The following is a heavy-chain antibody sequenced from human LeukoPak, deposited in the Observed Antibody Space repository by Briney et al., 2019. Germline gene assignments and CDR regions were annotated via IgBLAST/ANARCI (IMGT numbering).Heavy chain of an antibody. J-gene: IGHJ4*02. Sequence: GGSLRLSCAASGFTFSSYSMNWVRQAPGKGLEWVSGINWNGGSTGYADSVKGRFTISRDNAKNSLYLQMNSLRAEDTALYYCAREGYSSGWYVDYWGQGTLVTVSS. D-gene: IGHD6-19*01. CDR3: AREGYSSGWYVDY. CDR2: INWNGGST. CDR1: GFTFSSYS. V-gene: IGHV3-20*04.